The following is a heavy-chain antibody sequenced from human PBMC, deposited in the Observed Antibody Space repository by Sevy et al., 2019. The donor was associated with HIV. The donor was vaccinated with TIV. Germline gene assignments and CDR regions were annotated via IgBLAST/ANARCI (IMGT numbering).Heavy chain of an antibody. CDR2: IIPILNTV. V-gene: IGHV1-69*13. D-gene: IGHD6-19*01. CDR3: VRGGGNGWYYFDY. Sequence: ASLKVSCKASGGIFKSYGISWVRQAPGQGLEWMGGIIPILNTVHYAQKFQGRVTITADESTKTAYMELSSLRSEDTAVYYCVRGGGNGWYYFDYWGQETLVTVS. CDR1: GGIFKSYG. J-gene: IGHJ4*02.